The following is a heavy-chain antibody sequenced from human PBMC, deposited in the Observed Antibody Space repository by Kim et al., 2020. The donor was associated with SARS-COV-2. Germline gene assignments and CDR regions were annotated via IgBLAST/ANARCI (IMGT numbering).Heavy chain of an antibody. V-gene: IGHV4-34*01. CDR2: INHSGST. Sequence: SETLSLTCAVYGGSFSGYYWSWIRQPPGKGLEWIGEINHSGSTNYNPSLKSRVTISVDTSKNQFSLKLSSVTAADTAVYYCARGGPLGYCSGGSCYSYYYGMDVWGQGTTVTVSS. J-gene: IGHJ6*02. D-gene: IGHD2-15*01. CDR3: ARGGPLGYCSGGSCYSYYYGMDV. CDR1: GGSFSGYY.